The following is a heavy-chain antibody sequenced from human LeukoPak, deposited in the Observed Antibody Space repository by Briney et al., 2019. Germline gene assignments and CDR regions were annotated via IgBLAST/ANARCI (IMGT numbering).Heavy chain of an antibody. CDR1: GFTFSSYS. Sequence: GGSLRLSCAASGFTFSSYSMNWVRQAPGKGLEWVAVISYDGSNKYYADSVKGRFTISRDNSKNTLYLQMNSLRAEDTAVYYCARDVSEGNYGDYEYFQHWGQGTLVTVSS. CDR3: ARDVSEGNYGDYEYFQH. CDR2: ISYDGSNK. J-gene: IGHJ1*01. V-gene: IGHV3-30*03. D-gene: IGHD4-17*01.